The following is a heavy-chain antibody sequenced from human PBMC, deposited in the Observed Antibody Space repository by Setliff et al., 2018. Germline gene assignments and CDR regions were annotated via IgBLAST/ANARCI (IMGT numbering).Heavy chain of an antibody. D-gene: IGHD2-15*01. CDR2: INHSGST. V-gene: IGHV4-34*01. J-gene: IGHJ4*02. CDR1: GGSFSGYY. Sequence: SETLSLTCAVYGGSFSGYYWSWIRQPPGKGLEWIGEINHSGSTIYNPSLKSRVTISVDTSKNQFSLKLSSVTAADTAMYYCARILGYCSGGSCYVPYWGQGTLVTVSS. CDR3: ARILGYCSGGSCYVPY.